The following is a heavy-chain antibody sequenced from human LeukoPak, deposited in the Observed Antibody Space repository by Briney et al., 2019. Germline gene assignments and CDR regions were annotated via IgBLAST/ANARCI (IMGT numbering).Heavy chain of an antibody. D-gene: IGHD6-13*01. V-gene: IGHV4-59*01. J-gene: IGHJ4*02. Sequence: SETLSLTCSVSGGSMSNYYWNWLRQPPGKGLEWIGHIYYDGVTAYNPSFKSRVTILVDASKNQVSLKLHSLIGADTAIYYCARGLPGSSWHLGYWGRGALITVSS. CDR3: ARGLPGSSWHLGY. CDR1: GGSMSNYY. CDR2: IYYDGVT.